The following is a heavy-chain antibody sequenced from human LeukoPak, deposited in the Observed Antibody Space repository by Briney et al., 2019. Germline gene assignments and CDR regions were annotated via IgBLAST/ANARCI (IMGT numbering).Heavy chain of an antibody. Sequence: GASVKVSCKASGGTFSSYAISWVRQAPGQGLEWMGRIIPILGIANYAQKFQGRVTITADKSTSTAYMELSSLRSEDTAVYYCATDRASKGEQWLGYLSFWGQGTLVTVSS. CDR2: IIPILGIA. CDR1: GGTFSSYA. J-gene: IGHJ4*02. D-gene: IGHD6-19*01. CDR3: ATDRASKGEQWLGYLSF. V-gene: IGHV1-69*04.